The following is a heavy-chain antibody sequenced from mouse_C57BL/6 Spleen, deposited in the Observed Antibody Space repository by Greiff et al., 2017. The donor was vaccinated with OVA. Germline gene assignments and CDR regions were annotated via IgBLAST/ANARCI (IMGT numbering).Heavy chain of an antibody. CDR3: ARWDYGSSFYAMDY. Sequence: QVQLQQPGAELVKPGASVKMSCKASGYTFTSYWITWVKQRPGQGLEWIGDIYPGSGNTYYNEKFKGKATLTADKSSSTAYMELRSLTSEDSAVYFCARWDYGSSFYAMDYWGQGTSVTVSS. CDR1: GYTFTSYW. D-gene: IGHD1-1*01. CDR2: IYPGSGNT. J-gene: IGHJ4*01. V-gene: IGHV1-55*01.